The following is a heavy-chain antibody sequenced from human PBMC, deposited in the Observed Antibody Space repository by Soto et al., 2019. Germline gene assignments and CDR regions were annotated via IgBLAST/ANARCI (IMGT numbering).Heavy chain of an antibody. D-gene: IGHD5-12*01. CDR2: LKHTGST. Sequence: SETLSLTCTVSGGSISSGGYYWSWIRQSPGMGLEWIGDLKHTGSTNYNPSLKSRVTISADTSKNQFSLKLTSVTAADTAVYYCVEGGYLAYWGQGTLVTVSS. CDR3: VEGGYLAY. CDR1: GGSISSGGYY. J-gene: IGHJ4*02. V-gene: IGHV4-39*07.